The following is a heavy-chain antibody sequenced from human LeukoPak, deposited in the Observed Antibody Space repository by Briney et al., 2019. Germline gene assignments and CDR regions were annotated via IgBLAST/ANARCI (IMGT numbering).Heavy chain of an antibody. CDR2: ISGSGGST. D-gene: IGHD3-22*01. J-gene: IGHJ6*02. V-gene: IGHV3-23*01. CDR1: GFTFSSYA. Sequence: PGRSLRLSCAASGFTFSSYAMSWVRQAPGKGLEWVSAISGSGGSTYYADSVKGRFTISRDNSKNTPYLQMNSLRAEDTAVYYCAKDYYDSSGYYQVRYYYYYYGMDVWGQGTTVTVSS. CDR3: AKDYYDSSGYYQVRYYYYYYGMDV.